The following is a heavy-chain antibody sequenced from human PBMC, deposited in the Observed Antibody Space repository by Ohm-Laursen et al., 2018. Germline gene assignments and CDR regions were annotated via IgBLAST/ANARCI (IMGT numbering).Heavy chain of an antibody. J-gene: IGHJ6*02. CDR3: ARASGSYPFYYSYGMDV. CDR1: GGSVSSDSYY. Sequence: PSETLSLTCTVSGGSVSSDSYYWSWIRQPPGKGLEWIGYIYYSGSTNYNPSLKSRVTISVDTSKDQFSLKLSSVTAADTAVYYCARASGSYPFYYSYGMDVWGQGTTVTVSS. CDR2: IYYSGST. V-gene: IGHV4-61*01. D-gene: IGHD1-26*01.